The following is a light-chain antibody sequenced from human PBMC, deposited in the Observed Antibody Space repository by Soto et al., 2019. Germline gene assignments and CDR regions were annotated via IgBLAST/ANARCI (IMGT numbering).Light chain of an antibody. J-gene: IGKJ1*01. V-gene: IGKV1-5*03. CDR1: QSISSW. CDR2: KAS. Sequence: DIQMTQSPSTLSASVGDRVTITCRASQSISSWLAWYQQKPGKAPKLLIYKASSLESGVPSRFIGRGSGTEFPLTISSLQPDDFAPYYCQQYNSYSRTFGQGTKVEIK. CDR3: QQYNSYSRT.